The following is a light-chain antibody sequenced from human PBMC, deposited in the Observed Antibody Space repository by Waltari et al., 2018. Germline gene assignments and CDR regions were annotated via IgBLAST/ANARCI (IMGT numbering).Light chain of an antibody. CDR2: KAS. CDR3: QHYNNYPPT. Sequence: DIQMTQTPSILSPSVGDNVTITCRTRQSISTWLAWYQQKPGKAPKLLISKASILESGVPARFSGSGSGTEFTLTINSLQPDDFATFYCQHYNNYPPTFGGGTKVEIK. J-gene: IGKJ4*01. CDR1: QSISTW. V-gene: IGKV1-5*03.